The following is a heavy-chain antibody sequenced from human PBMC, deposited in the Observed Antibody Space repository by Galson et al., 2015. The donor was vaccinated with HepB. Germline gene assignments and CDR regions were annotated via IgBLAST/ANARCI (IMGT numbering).Heavy chain of an antibody. D-gene: IGHD5-24*01. CDR1: GLPFSNAW. J-gene: IGHJ4*02. CDR3: ATGEDGHSH. CDR2: IKSKAHGGTR. Sequence: SLRLSCAASGLPFSNAWMNWVRQAPGKGLEWVGRIKSKAHGGTRDYAAPVKGRFTVSRDDSKNTLYLQMNSVTTEDTAVYYCATGEDGHSHWGQGTLVTVSS. V-gene: IGHV3-15*01.